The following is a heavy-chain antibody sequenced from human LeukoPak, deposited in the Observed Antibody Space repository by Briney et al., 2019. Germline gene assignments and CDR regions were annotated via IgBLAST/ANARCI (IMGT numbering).Heavy chain of an antibody. CDR2: MSPNSGNT. J-gene: IGHJ5*02. CDR3: ARDGDSSGYYRPYNWFDP. CDR1: GYTFTSYD. D-gene: IGHD3-22*01. Sequence: ASVKVSCKASGYTFTSYDINWVRQATGQGLEWMGWMSPNSGNTGYAQKFQGRVTMTRDTSIGTAYLELSSLKSEDTAVYYCARDGDSSGYYRPYNWFDPWGQGTLVTVSS. V-gene: IGHV1-8*01.